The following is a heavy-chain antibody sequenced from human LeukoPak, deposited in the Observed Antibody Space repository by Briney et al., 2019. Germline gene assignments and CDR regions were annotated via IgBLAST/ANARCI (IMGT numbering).Heavy chain of an antibody. D-gene: IGHD3-22*01. CDR3: ARGGDSSGYYRIWFDP. Sequence: SQTLSLTCTVSGGSISSGGYYWSWIRQHPGKGLEWIGYIYYSGSAYYNPSLKSRDTISVDTSKNQFSLRLSSVTAADTAVYYCARGGDSSGYYRIWFDPWGQGTLVTVSS. J-gene: IGHJ5*02. CDR1: GGSISSGGYY. CDR2: IYYSGSA. V-gene: IGHV4-31*03.